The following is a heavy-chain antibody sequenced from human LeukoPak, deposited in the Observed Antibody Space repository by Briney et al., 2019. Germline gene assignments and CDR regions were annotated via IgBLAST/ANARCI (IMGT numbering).Heavy chain of an antibody. J-gene: IGHJ4*02. CDR2: ISSSGNTI. Sequence: GGSLRLSCAASGFTSSSYEMNWVRQAPGKGLEWVSHISSSGNTIYYTDSVKGRFTISRDNSKNLLYLQMNSLKAEDTAIYYCARTVARIGYWGQGTLVAVSS. D-gene: IGHD4-23*01. V-gene: IGHV3-48*03. CDR3: ARTVARIGY. CDR1: GFTSSSYE.